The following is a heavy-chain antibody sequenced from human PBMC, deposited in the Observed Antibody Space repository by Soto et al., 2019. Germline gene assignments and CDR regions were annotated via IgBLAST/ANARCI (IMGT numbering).Heavy chain of an antibody. V-gene: IGHV4-34*01. D-gene: IGHD1-1*01. CDR2: MNHSGST. CDR1: GASLSGYS. Sequence: SETLSLTCAVYGASLSGYSWSWIRQPPGKGLEWIGDMNHSGSTNYNPSLKSRVTISVDTSKNQFSLKLSSVTAADTAVYYCARNWNRWGYFDYWGQGTLVTVSS. CDR3: ARNWNRWGYFDY. J-gene: IGHJ4*02.